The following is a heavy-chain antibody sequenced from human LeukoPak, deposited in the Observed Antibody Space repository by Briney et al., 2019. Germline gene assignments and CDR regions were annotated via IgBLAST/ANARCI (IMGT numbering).Heavy chain of an antibody. CDR2: INHSGST. V-gene: IGHV4-34*01. Sequence: SETLSLTCAVYGGSFSGYYRSWIRQPPGKGLEWIGEINHSGSTNYNPSLKSRVTISVDTSKNQFSLKLSSVTAADTAVYYCARELTVAGYYFDYWGQGTLVTVSS. CDR1: GGSFSGYY. J-gene: IGHJ4*02. D-gene: IGHD6-19*01. CDR3: ARELTVAGYYFDY.